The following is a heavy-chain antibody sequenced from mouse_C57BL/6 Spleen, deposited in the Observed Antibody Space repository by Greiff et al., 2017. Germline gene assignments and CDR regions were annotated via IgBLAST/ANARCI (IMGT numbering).Heavy chain of an antibody. CDR3: AINDYGIFAY. V-gene: IGHV3-6*01. CDR1: GYSITSGYY. Sequence: ESGPGLVKPSQSLSLTCSVTGYSITSGYYWNWIRQFPGNKLEWMGYISYDGSNNYNPSLKNRISITRDTSKNQFFLKLNSVTTEDTATYYCAINDYGIFAYWGQGTLVTVSA. D-gene: IGHD2-4*01. J-gene: IGHJ3*01. CDR2: ISYDGSN.